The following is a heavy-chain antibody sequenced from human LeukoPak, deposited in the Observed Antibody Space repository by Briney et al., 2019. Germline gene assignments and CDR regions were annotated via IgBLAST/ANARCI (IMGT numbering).Heavy chain of an antibody. J-gene: IGHJ6*03. V-gene: IGHV5-51*01. CDR1: GYSFTSYW. CDR3: ARYSGSYLITYYSYNYMDV. D-gene: IGHD1-26*01. CDR2: IYPGDSDT. Sequence: NLGESLKISCQGSGYSFTSYWIGWVGQMPGKGLEWMGIIYPGDSDTRYRPSFQGQVTLSAENSITTAYLQWSSLKASNTAMYYCARYSGSYLITYYSYNYMDVWGKGTTVTVSS.